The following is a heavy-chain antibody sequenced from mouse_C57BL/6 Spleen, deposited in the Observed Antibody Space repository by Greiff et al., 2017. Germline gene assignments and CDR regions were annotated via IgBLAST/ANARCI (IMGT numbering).Heavy chain of an antibody. CDR1: GYSFTGYY. V-gene: IGHV1-42*01. CDR2: INPSTGGT. Sequence: EVMLVESGPELVKPGASVKISCKASGYSFTGYYMNWVKQSPEKSLEWIGEINPSTGGTTYNQKFKAKATLTVDKSSSTAYMQLKSLTSEDSAVYYCARLGFDYWGQGTTLTVSS. J-gene: IGHJ2*01. CDR3: ARLGFDY.